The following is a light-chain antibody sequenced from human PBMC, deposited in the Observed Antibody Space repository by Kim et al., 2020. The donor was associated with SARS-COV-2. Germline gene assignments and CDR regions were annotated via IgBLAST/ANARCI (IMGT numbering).Light chain of an antibody. CDR1: QGIRNS. Sequence: DIQMTQSPSAMSASVGDRVTITCRASQGIRNSLAWFQQKPGKAPNRLIYAASSLESGVPSRFSGSGSGTHFTLTISSLQPEDFATYSCLQHNSFPWTFGQGTKVYIK. J-gene: IGKJ1*01. V-gene: IGKV1-17*03. CDR2: AAS. CDR3: LQHNSFPWT.